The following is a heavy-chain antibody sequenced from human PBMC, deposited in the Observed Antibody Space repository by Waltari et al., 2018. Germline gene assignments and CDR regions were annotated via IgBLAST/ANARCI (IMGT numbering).Heavy chain of an antibody. CDR2: VDPEDGET. V-gene: IGHV1-69-2*01. CDR3: AILDRRQQLGLFDY. D-gene: IGHD6-13*01. CDR1: GYTLTDYY. Sequence: EVQLVQSGAEVKKPGATVKISCKVSGYTLTDYYMPWVQQAPGKGLEWMGLVDPEDGETIYAEKFQGRVTITADTSTDTAYMELSSLRSEDTAVYYCAILDRRQQLGLFDYWGQGTLVTVSS. J-gene: IGHJ4*02.